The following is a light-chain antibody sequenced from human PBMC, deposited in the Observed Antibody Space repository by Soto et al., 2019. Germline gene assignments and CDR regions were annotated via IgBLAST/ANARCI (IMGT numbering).Light chain of an antibody. Sequence: QSALTQPASVSVSPGQSITISCTGTISDFVVYNYVSWYQQHPGKAPKLMIYGVSNRPSGVSNRFSGSKSGNTASLTISGLQADDEADYYCSSHTISSALQVFGTGTKVTV. CDR2: GVS. CDR1: ISDFVVYNY. CDR3: SSHTISSALQV. V-gene: IGLV2-14*01. J-gene: IGLJ1*01.